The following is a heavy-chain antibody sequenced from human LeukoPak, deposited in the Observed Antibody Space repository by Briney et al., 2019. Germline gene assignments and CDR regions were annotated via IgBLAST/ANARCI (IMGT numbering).Heavy chain of an antibody. CDR2: ISYDGYEK. CDR3: ARVFTPNIICPRQKNAFDI. CDR1: GFNFLSYR. V-gene: IGHV3-30*03. J-gene: IGHJ3*02. Sequence: GKSLRLSCAASGFNFLSYRMHWVRQAPGNGLESVAVISYDGYEKSYIDSVKGRFTISRDNSKNTLYLQMNSLRPEDTAVYFCARVFTPNIICPRQKNAFDIWGQGTMVTVSS. D-gene: IGHD3-10*01.